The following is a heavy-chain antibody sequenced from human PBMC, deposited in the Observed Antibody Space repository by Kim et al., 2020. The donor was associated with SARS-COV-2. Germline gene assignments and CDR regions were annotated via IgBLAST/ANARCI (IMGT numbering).Heavy chain of an antibody. CDR2: ISNSGTTI. CDR1: GFTFSDYY. J-gene: IGHJ1*01. Sequence: GGSLRLSCAASGFTFSDYYMNWIRQTPEKGLEWLAYISNSGTTIYYADSVRGRFTISRDNAKNSVFLQMNSLRGDDTAVYYCARDRGGFDRGRGTLVTVS. CDR3: ARDRGGFD. D-gene: IGHD3-16*01. V-gene: IGHV3-11*01.